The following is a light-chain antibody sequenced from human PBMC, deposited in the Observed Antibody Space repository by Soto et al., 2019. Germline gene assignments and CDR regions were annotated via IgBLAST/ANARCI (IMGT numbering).Light chain of an antibody. V-gene: IGKV1-5*03. CDR3: QQYSSDWT. Sequence: DIQMTQSPSTLSASVGDRVTITCRASQSISSWLAWYQQKPGKAPNLLIYKASSLESGVPSRFSGSGSGTEFTLTISSLQPDDFATYYHQQYSSDWTFGQGTKVEIK. J-gene: IGKJ1*01. CDR1: QSISSW. CDR2: KAS.